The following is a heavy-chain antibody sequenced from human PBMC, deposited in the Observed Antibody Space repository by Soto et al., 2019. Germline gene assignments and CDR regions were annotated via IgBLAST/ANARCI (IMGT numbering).Heavy chain of an antibody. J-gene: IGHJ4*02. CDR1: GDTFSSYA. CDR2: IIPNSGGT. D-gene: IGHD3-3*01. CDR3: ARGYYDFWRGLYY. Sequence: KGSCKASGDTFSSYAISWVRQAPGQGLEWMGGIIPNSGGTNYAQKFQGRVTMTRDTSISTAYMELSRLRSDDTAVYYFARGYYDFWRGLYYWGQGTLVTASS. V-gene: IGHV1-2*02.